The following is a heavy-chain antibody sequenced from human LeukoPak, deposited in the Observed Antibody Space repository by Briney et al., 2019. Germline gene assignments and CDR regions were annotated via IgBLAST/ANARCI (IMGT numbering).Heavy chain of an antibody. CDR2: ISSSSSYI. J-gene: IGHJ6*03. CDR3: ARDLELGYMDV. V-gene: IGHV3-21*01. D-gene: IGHD1-7*01. CDR1: GFTFSSYS. Sequence: GGSLRLSCAASGFTFSSYSMNWVRQAPGKGLEWVSSISSSSSYIYYADSVKGRFTISRDNAKNSLYLQMNSLRAEDTAVYYCARDLELGYMDVWGKGTTVTVSS.